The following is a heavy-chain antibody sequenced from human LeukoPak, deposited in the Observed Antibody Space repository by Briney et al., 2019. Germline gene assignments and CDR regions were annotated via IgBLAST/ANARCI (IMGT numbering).Heavy chain of an antibody. J-gene: IGHJ3*02. CDR3: AKETDAFDI. Sequence: GRSLRLSCAASGFTFDDYAMHWVRQAPGKSLEWVSGISWNSGSIGYADSVKGRFTISRDNAKNSLYLQMNSLRAEGTALYYCAKETDAFDIWGQGTMVTVSS. CDR1: GFTFDDYA. CDR2: ISWNSGSI. V-gene: IGHV3-9*01.